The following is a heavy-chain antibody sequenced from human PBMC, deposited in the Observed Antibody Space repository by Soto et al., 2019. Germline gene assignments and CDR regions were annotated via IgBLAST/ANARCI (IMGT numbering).Heavy chain of an antibody. D-gene: IGHD3-10*01. CDR1: GFTFSSYG. Sequence: PGGSLRLSCAASGFTFSSYGMHWVRQAPGKGLEWVAVIWYDGSNKYYADSVKGRFTISRDNSKNTLYLQMNSLRAEDTAVYYCARDPHYYGSGSYHPLDYWGQGTLVTVSS. CDR2: IWYDGSNK. CDR3: ARDPHYYGSGSYHPLDY. V-gene: IGHV3-33*01. J-gene: IGHJ4*02.